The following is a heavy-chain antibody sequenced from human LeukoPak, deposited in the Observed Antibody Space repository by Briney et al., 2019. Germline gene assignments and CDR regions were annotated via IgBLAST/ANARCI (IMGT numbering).Heavy chain of an antibody. CDR2: VNPNSGGT. Sequence: ASVKVSCKASGYTFTSYGISWVRQAPGQGLEWMGWVNPNSGGTNYAQKFQGRVTMTRDTSISTAYMELSRLRSDDTAAYYCARDGYSGYVVDYWGQGTLVTVSS. J-gene: IGHJ4*02. CDR3: ARDGYSGYVVDY. CDR1: GYTFTSYG. V-gene: IGHV1-2*02. D-gene: IGHD5-12*01.